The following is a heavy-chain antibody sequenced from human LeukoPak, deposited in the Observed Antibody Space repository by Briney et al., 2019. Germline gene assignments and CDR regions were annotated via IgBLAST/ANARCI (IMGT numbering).Heavy chain of an antibody. V-gene: IGHV3-9*01. J-gene: IGHJ3*02. Sequence: PGRSLRLSCAASGFTFDDYAMHWVRQAPGKGLEWVSGISWNSGSIGYADSVKGRFTISRDNAKNSLYLQMNSLRAEDTALYYCAKDLARGSSWYDEFAFDIWGQGTMVTVSS. CDR3: AKDLARGSSWYDEFAFDI. D-gene: IGHD6-13*01. CDR1: GFTFDDYA. CDR2: ISWNSGSI.